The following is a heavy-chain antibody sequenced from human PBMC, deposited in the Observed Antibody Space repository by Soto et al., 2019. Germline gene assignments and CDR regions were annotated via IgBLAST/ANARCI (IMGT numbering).Heavy chain of an antibody. CDR1: GFTFSNAW. CDR3: TTEIVVVVAHDAFDI. V-gene: IGHV3-15*01. J-gene: IGHJ3*02. Sequence: GGSLRLSCAASGFTFSNAWMSWVRQAPGKGLEWVGRIKSKTDGGTTDYAAPVKGRFTISRDDSKNTLYLQMNSLKTEDTAVYYCTTEIVVVVAHDAFDIWGQGTMVTVSS. CDR2: IKSKTDGGTT. D-gene: IGHD2-15*01.